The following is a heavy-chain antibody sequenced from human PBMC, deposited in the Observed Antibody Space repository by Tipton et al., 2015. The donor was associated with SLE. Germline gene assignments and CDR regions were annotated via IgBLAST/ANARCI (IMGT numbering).Heavy chain of an antibody. V-gene: IGHV4-31*03. Sequence: TLSLTCTVSGGSISSGGYYWSWIRQHPGKGLEWIGYIYYSGSTYYNPSLKSRVTISVDTSKNQFSLKLSSVTAADTAVYYCAGPGVGDYYYGMDVWGQGPTVTVSS. CDR2: IYYSGST. J-gene: IGHJ6*02. D-gene: IGHD3-16*01. CDR3: AGPGVGDYYYGMDV. CDR1: GGSISSGGYY.